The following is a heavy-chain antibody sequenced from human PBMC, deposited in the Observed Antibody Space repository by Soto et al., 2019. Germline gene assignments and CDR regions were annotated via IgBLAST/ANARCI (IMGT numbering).Heavy chain of an antibody. D-gene: IGHD6-19*01. CDR3: ARTYSSGWSWFDP. CDR1: GGSFRGYS. CDR2: ITHSGST. V-gene: IGHV4-34*01. J-gene: IGHJ5*02. Sequence: QVQLQQWGAGLLKPSETLSLTCAVYGGSFRGYSWSWIRQPPGKGLAWIGEITHSGSTNYNPSLKSRVTISVDTSKNQFSLTLSSVTAADTAVYYCARTYSSGWSWFDPWGQGTLVTVSS.